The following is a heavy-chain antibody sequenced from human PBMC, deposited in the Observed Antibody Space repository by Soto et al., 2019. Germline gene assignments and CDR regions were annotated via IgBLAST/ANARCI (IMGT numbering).Heavy chain of an antibody. J-gene: IGHJ3*01. CDR3: AKRPGCYQDPFYF. CDR2: ISAYNGNT. V-gene: IGHV1-18*01. CDR1: GYTFTSYG. D-gene: IGHD1-26*01. Sequence: ASVKVSCKASGYTFTSYGISWVRQAPGQGLEWMGWISAYNGNTNYAQKLQGRVTMTTDTSTSTAYMELRSLRSDDTAVYYCAKRPGCYQDPFYFRAQGTMVPGS.